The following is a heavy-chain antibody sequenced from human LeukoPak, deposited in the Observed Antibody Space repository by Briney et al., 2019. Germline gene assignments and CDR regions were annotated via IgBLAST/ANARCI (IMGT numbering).Heavy chain of an antibody. V-gene: IGHV4-30-4*01. Sequence: SETLSLTCTVSGVSISSGDYYWSWLRQPPGKGLEWIGYIYYSGSTYYNPSLKSRFTISVDTYKNQFSLKLSSVTAADTAVYYCARDAGMSSSAFDIWGQGTMVTVSS. CDR1: GVSISSGDYY. CDR2: IYYSGST. CDR3: ARDAGMSSSAFDI. J-gene: IGHJ3*02. D-gene: IGHD1-26*01.